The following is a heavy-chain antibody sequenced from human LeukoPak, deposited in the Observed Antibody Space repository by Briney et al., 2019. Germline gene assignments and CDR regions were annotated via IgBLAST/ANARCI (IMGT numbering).Heavy chain of an antibody. CDR2: IYSGGST. CDR3: AKARLVVVVPAAAAFDP. D-gene: IGHD2-2*01. Sequence: GGSLRLSCAASGFTVSSNYMSWVRQAPGKGLEWVSVIYSGGSTYYADSVKGRFTISRDNSKNTLYLQMNSLRAEDTAVYYCAKARLVVVVPAAAAFDPWGQGTLVTVSS. V-gene: IGHV3-53*01. CDR1: GFTVSSNY. J-gene: IGHJ5*02.